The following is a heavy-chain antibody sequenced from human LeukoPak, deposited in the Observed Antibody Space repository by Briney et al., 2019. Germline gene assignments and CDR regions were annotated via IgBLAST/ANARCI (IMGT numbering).Heavy chain of an antibody. D-gene: IGHD6-13*01. CDR1: GGSISSGGYS. J-gene: IGHJ4*02. V-gene: IGHV4-30-4*07. CDR2: IYYSGST. Sequence: SETLSLTCAVSGGSISSGGYSWSWIRQPPGKGLEWIGYIYYSGSTYYNPSLKSRVTISVDTSKNQFSLKLSSVTAADTAVYYCARGGVAAAGTDMVFFDYWGQGTLVTVSS. CDR3: ARGGVAAAGTDMVFFDY.